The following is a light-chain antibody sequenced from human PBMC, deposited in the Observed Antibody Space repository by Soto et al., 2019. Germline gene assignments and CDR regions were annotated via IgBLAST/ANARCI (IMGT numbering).Light chain of an antibody. V-gene: IGKV3-15*01. CDR3: QQYNNWPPWT. CDR2: GAS. Sequence: EVAMPQSPATRSVSPRHIPTLSCSSSQSVYSSLAGYQQKPGQAPRLLTYGASTSATGIPARFSGSGSGTEFTLTISRLQSEDFAVYYCQQYNNWPPWTFGQGTKVDIK. J-gene: IGKJ1*01. CDR1: QSVYSS.